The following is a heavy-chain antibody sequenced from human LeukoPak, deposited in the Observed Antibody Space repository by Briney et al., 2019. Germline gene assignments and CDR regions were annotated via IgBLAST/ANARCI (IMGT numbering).Heavy chain of an antibody. V-gene: IGHV1-18*01. J-gene: IGHJ4*02. D-gene: IGHD5-12*01. CDR3: ARGSGEYSGYDYSFDY. Sequence: ASVKVSCKASGYTFTSYGISWVRQAPGQGLEWMGWISAYNGNTNYAQKLQGRVTKTTDTSTSTAYMELRSLRSDDTAVYYCARGSGEYSGYDYSFDYWGQGTLVTVSS. CDR2: ISAYNGNT. CDR1: GYTFTSYG.